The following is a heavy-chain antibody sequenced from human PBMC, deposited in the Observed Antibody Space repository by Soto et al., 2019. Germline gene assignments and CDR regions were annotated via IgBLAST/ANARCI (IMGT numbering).Heavy chain of an antibody. V-gene: IGHV4-38-2*01. CDR1: GYAISSGFY. CDR2: IYHTGTT. Sequence: SETLSLTCDVSGYAISSGFYWAWIRQPPGKRLEWIGNIYHTGTTYYNPSLKSRVTMSVDTSKNQFSLRLSSVTAADTAVFYCARVRTVGMSGSTGDSWGQGTLVTVSS. CDR3: ARVRTVGMSGSTGDS. J-gene: IGHJ4*02. D-gene: IGHD3-10*01.